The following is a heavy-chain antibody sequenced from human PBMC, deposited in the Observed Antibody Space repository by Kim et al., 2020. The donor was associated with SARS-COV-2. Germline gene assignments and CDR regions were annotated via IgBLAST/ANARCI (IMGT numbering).Heavy chain of an antibody. Sequence: GGSLRLSCAASGFTFSSYGMHWVRQAPGKGLEWVAVIWYDGSNKYYADSVKGRFTISRDNSKNTLYLQMNSLRAEDTAVYYCARSDDSSGYGVFDYWGQGTLVTVSS. CDR1: GFTFSSYG. J-gene: IGHJ4*02. D-gene: IGHD3-22*01. CDR2: IWYDGSNK. V-gene: IGHV3-33*01. CDR3: ARSDDSSGYGVFDY.